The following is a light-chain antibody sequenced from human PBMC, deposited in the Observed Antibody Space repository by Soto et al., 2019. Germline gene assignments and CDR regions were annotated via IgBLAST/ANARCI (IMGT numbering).Light chain of an antibody. CDR2: EGS. CDR3: CTYACXITLYV. CDR1: SSDVGSYNL. Sequence: QSVLTQPASVSGSPGQSITISCTGTSSDVGSYNLVSWYQQHPGKAPKLMIYEGSKRPSGVSSRFSGSKSGNTASLTISGLQAEDFSAYYCCTYACXITLYVFLTG. V-gene: IGLV2-23*01. J-gene: IGLJ1*01.